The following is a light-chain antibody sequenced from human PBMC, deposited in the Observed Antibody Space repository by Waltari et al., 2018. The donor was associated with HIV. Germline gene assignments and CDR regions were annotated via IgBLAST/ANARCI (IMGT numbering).Light chain of an antibody. V-gene: IGLV6-57*03. Sequence: NFMLTQPHSVSESPGKTVTISCTRSSGSIADNYVQWYQQRPGSATTTVIYEDNQRPYGVPDRFSGSIDSSSNAASRTISGLKTEDEADYYCQSYDSSNQVFGGGTQLTVL. J-gene: IGLJ3*02. CDR2: EDN. CDR3: QSYDSSNQV. CDR1: SGSIADNY.